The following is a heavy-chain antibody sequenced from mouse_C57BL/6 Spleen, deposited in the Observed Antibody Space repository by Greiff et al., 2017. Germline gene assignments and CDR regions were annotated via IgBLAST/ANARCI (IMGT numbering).Heavy chain of an antibody. CDR1: GFTFSSYA. CDR2: ISSGGDYI. V-gene: IGHV5-9-1*02. Sequence: EVKLMESGAGLVKPGGSLKLSCAASGFTFSSYAMSWVRQTPEKRLEWVAYISSGGDYIYYADTVKGRFTITRDNARNTLYLQMSSLKSEDTAMYYCTRDSTSLLGFAYWGQGTLVTVSA. D-gene: IGHD2-1*01. CDR3: TRDSTSLLGFAY. J-gene: IGHJ3*01.